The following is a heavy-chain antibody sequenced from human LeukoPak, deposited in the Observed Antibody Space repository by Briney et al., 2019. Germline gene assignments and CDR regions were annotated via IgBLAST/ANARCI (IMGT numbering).Heavy chain of an antibody. D-gene: IGHD2-15*01. CDR3: ARAVIVVAAATQRNWFDP. J-gene: IGHJ5*02. CDR1: GLSFSGYY. Sequence: SETLSLTGAVYGLSFSGYYWTWIRQTPGKGLEWIGEINHSGITDYNPSLRSRVTISVDTSKNQFSLKLSSVTAADTAIYYCARAVIVVAAATQRNWFDPWGQGTLVTVSS. CDR2: INHSGIT. V-gene: IGHV4-34*01.